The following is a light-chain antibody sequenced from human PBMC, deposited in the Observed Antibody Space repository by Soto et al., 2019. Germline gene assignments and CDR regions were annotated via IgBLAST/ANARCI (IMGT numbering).Light chain of an antibody. Sequence: IHITQSPSTPSGSVGDRVTNTCRASQTISSWLAWYQQKPGKAPKLLIYKASTLKSGVPSRFGGGGSGTEFTLTISGLQPDDFATYYCQQYNSYSPWTFGPGTKVDI. CDR2: KAS. CDR1: QTISSW. CDR3: QQYNSYSPWT. J-gene: IGKJ1*01. V-gene: IGKV1-5*03.